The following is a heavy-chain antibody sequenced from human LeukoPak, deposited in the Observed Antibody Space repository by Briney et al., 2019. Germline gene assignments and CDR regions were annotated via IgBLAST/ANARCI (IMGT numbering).Heavy chain of an antibody. CDR2: IYYSGSP. CDR3: ASSQLGYCSGGSCFDY. CDR1: GGSISSYY. V-gene: IGHV4-59*01. Sequence: SETLSLTCTVSGGSISSYYWSWIRQPPGKGLEWIGYIYYSGSPNYNPSLKSRVTISVDTSKNQFSLKLSSVTAADTAVYYCASSQLGYCSGGSCFDYWGQGTLVTVSS. J-gene: IGHJ4*02. D-gene: IGHD2-15*01.